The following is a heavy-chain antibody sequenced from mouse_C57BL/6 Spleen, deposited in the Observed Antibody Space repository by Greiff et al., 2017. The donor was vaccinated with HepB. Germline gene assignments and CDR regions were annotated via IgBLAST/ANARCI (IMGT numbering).Heavy chain of an antibody. D-gene: IGHD2-4*01. CDR3: TRDHDYGEGDVSRFAY. J-gene: IGHJ3*01. CDR2: ISSGGDYI. CDR1: GFTFSSYA. Sequence: EVMLVESGEGLVKPGGSLKLSCAASGFTFSSYAMSWVRQTPEKRLEWVAYISSGGDYIYYADTVKGRFTISRDNARNNLYLQMSSLKSEDTAMYYCTRDHDYGEGDVSRFAYWGQGTLVTVSA. V-gene: IGHV5-9-1*02.